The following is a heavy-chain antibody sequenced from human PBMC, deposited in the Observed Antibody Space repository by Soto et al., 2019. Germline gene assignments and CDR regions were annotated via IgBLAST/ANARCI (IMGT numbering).Heavy chain of an antibody. Sequence: SETLSLTCTVSGGSISSYYWSWIRQPPGKGLEWIGYIYYSGSTNYNPSLKSRVTISVDTSKNQFSMKLSSVTAADTAVYCCARALNSGIAARYYFDYWGQGTLVTVSS. CDR2: IYYSGST. CDR3: ARALNSGIAARYYFDY. D-gene: IGHD6-6*01. V-gene: IGHV4-59*01. J-gene: IGHJ4*02. CDR1: GGSISSYY.